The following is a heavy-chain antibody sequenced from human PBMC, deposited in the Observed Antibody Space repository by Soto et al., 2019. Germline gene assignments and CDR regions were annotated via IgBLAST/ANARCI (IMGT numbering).Heavy chain of an antibody. CDR1: GGSISSSSYY. CDR3: SRMGDLWSGPGELGP. CDR2: VYYNGFT. J-gene: IGHJ5*02. D-gene: IGHD3-3*01. V-gene: IGHV4-39*01. Sequence: QPRLREAGPGLVKPSETLSLTCTVSGGSISSSSYYWAWNRQSPGTGLEWIGSVYYNGFTYYNPSLKSRVTISVDTSKNQFSLKLTSVTGAGTAVYYCSRMGDLWSGPGELGPWGQGTLVTVSS.